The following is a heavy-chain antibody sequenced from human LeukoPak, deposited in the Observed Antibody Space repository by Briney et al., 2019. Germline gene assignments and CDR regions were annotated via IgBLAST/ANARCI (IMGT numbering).Heavy chain of an antibody. CDR2: IIPIFGTP. Sequence: ASVKVSCKASGGIFSSYAISWVRQAPGQGLEWMGGIIPIFGTPNYAQKFQGRVTITADESTSTAYMELISLRSEDAAVYYCARLGLHYGGNPDNWFDPWGQGTLVTVSS. J-gene: IGHJ5*02. V-gene: IGHV1-69*13. CDR3: ARLGLHYGGNPDNWFDP. CDR1: GGIFSSYA. D-gene: IGHD4-23*01.